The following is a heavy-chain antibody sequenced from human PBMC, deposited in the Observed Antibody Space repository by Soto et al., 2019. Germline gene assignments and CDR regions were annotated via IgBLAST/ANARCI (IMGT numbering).Heavy chain of an antibody. V-gene: IGHV5-10-1*01. CDR1: GYSFTSYW. CDR3: ARRPPQYSYGYYGMDV. CDR2: IDPSDSYT. Sequence: ESLKISCKGSGYSFTSYWISWVRQMPGKGLEWMGRIDPSDSYTNYSPSFQGHVTISADKSISTAYLQWSSLKASDTAMYYCARRPPQYSYGYYGMDVWGQGTTVTVSS. J-gene: IGHJ6*02. D-gene: IGHD5-18*01.